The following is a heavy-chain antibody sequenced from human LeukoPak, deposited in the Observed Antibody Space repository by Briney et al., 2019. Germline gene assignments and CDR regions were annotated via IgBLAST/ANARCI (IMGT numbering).Heavy chain of an antibody. D-gene: IGHD3-22*01. V-gene: IGHV3-7*04. CDR1: GFTFSSYW. CDR3: ARAKFDSSRYYYRGFDI. CDR2: IKQDGSEK. Sequence: SGGSLRLSCAASGFTFSSYWMSWVRQAPGKGLEWVANIKQDGSEKYYVDSVKGRFTMSRDNAKKSLYLQMNSLRAEDTAVYYCARAKFDSSRYYYRGFDIWGQGTMVTVSS. J-gene: IGHJ3*02.